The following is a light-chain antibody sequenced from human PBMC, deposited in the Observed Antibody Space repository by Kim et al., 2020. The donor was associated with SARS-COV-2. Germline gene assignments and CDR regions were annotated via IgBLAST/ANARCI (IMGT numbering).Light chain of an antibody. CDR2: AAS. CDR3: QQSYSTPPYT. Sequence: ASVGDRVTITCQASQSISSYLNLYQQKPGKAPKLLIYAASSLQSGVPSRFSGSGSRTDFTLTISSLQPEDFATYYCQQSYSTPPYTFGQGTKLEI. J-gene: IGKJ2*01. CDR1: QSISSY. V-gene: IGKV1-39*01.